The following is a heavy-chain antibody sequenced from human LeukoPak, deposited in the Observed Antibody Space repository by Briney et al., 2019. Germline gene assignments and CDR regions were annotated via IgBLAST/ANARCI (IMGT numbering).Heavy chain of an antibody. V-gene: IGHV5-51*01. D-gene: IGHD2-15*01. CDR1: GYSFTSYW. CDR2: IYPGDSDT. CDR3: ARHRTEVVPSFSTFDY. J-gene: IGHJ4*02. Sequence: GESLKLSCKGCGYSFTSYWIGWVRQMPGKGLEWMGIIYPGDSDTRYGPSFQGQVTISADKSISTAYLQWSSLKASDTAMYYCARHRTEVVPSFSTFDYWGQGTLVTVSS.